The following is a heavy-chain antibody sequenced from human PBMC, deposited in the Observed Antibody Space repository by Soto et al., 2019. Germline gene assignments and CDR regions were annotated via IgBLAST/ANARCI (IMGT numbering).Heavy chain of an antibody. CDR2: ISSSSSYT. Sequence: QVQLVESGGGLVKPGGSLRLSCAASGFTFSDYYMSWIRQAPGKGLEWVSYISSSSSYTNYADSVKGRFTSSRDNAKNALYLQKNSLRAEDTAVYYGARGSESHNYWGQGTLVTVSS. CDR3: ARGSESHNY. J-gene: IGHJ4*03. V-gene: IGHV3-11*05. D-gene: IGHD1-26*01. CDR1: GFTFSDYY.